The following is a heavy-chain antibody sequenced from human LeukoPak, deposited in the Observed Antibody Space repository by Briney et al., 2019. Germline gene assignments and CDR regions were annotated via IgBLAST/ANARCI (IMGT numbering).Heavy chain of an antibody. Sequence: GESLKISCKGSGYSFTSYWIGWVRQMPGKGLEWMGIIYPGDSDTRYSPSFQGQVTISADKSISTAYLQWSSLKASDTAMYYCARPCSGGSCHSSYDAFDIWGQGTMVTVSS. CDR3: ARPCSGGSCHSSYDAFDI. D-gene: IGHD2-15*01. J-gene: IGHJ3*02. CDR2: IYPGDSDT. V-gene: IGHV5-51*01. CDR1: GYSFTSYW.